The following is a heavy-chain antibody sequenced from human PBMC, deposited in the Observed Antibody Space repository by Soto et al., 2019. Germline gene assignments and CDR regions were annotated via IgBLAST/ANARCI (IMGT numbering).Heavy chain of an antibody. V-gene: IGHV1-46*01. CDR3: ASGYKGPLSFEY. D-gene: IGHD1-1*01. CDR2: INPNSGST. CDR1: GYTFTSYY. J-gene: IGHJ4*02. Sequence: GASVKVSCKASGYTFTSYYMHWVRQAPGHGLEWMGIINPNSGSTTYAQKFVGRVTITSHTSTSTVYMELSSLKSDDTAVYYCASGYKGPLSFEYWGQGTLVTVSS.